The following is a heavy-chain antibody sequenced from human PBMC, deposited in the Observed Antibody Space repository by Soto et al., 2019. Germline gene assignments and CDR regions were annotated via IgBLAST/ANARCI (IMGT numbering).Heavy chain of an antibody. CDR3: ARGLPFSPY. J-gene: IGHJ4*02. Sequence: VESLKISCKGSGDIFTSYWIGCFLQMPVKGLEWMGRIDPSDSYTNYSPSFQGHVTISADKSISTAYLQWSSLKASDTAMYYCARGLPFSPYWGQGTLVTVSS. CDR2: IDPSDSYT. V-gene: IGHV5-10-1*01. CDR1: GDIFTSYW.